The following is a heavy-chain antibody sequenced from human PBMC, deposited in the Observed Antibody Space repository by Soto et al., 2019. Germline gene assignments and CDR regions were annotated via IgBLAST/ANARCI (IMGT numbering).Heavy chain of an antibody. CDR2: INHSGST. CDR3: AKEVWDNWFDP. Sequence: QVQLQESGPGLVKPSGTLSLTCAVSGGSISSTNWWSWVRQPPGKGLEWIGEINHSGSTDYNPSLKSRVTISVDRSKNQFSLNLRSVTAADTAMYYCAKEVWDNWFDPWGQGTLVTVSS. D-gene: IGHD7-27*01. V-gene: IGHV4-4*02. J-gene: IGHJ5*02. CDR1: GGSISSTNW.